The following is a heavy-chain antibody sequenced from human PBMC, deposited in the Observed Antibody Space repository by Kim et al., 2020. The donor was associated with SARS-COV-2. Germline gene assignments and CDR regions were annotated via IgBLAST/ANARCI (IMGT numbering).Heavy chain of an antibody. J-gene: IGHJ2*01. CDR3: ARVGPKQLGGWWYFDL. CDR1: GYTFTSYG. CDR2: ISAYNGNT. V-gene: IGHV1-18*01. Sequence: ASVKVSCKASGYTFTSYGISWVRQAPGQGLGWMVWISAYNGNTNYAQKLQGRVTMTTDTSTSTAYMELSSLGSDDTAVYYCARVGPKQLGGWWYFDLWGRGPLVTVSS. D-gene: IGHD6-6*01.